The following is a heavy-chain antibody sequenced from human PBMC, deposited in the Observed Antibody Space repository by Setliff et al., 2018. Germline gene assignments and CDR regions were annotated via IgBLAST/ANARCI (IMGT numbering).Heavy chain of an antibody. CDR3: ARVGVLWVGDYYYYYMDV. CDR2: IKQDGSEK. D-gene: IGHD3-10*01. J-gene: IGHJ6*03. Sequence: GGSLRLSCVASGFSFSNYYMSWVRQAPGKGLEWVCNIKQDGSEKYYVDSLKGRFTISRDNAKNSLYLQMNSLRAEDTAVYYCARVGVLWVGDYYYYYMDVWGKGTTVTVSS. CDR1: GFSFSNYY. V-gene: IGHV3-7*03.